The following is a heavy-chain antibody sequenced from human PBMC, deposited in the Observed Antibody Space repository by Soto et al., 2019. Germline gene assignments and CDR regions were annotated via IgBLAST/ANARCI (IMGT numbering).Heavy chain of an antibody. V-gene: IGHV1-3*01. CDR3: ARAFYGDYAQGNYYYGMDV. CDR1: GYTFTSYA. Sequence: ASVKVSCKASGYTFTSYAMHWVRQAPGQRLEWMGWINAGNGNTKYSQKFQGRVTITRDTSASTAYMELSSLRSEDTAVYYCARAFYGDYAQGNYYYGMDVWGQGTTVTVSS. J-gene: IGHJ6*02. CDR2: INAGNGNT. D-gene: IGHD4-17*01.